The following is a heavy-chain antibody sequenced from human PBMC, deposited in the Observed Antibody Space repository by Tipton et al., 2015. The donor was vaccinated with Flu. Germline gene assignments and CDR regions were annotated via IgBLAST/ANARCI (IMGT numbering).Heavy chain of an antibody. V-gene: IGHV3-53*01. CDR1: AFSLTDNY. J-gene: IGHJ4*02. D-gene: IGHD5-24*01. CDR2: IYINDKT. Sequence: VQLVQSGGGVIPPGGSLRLSCAISAFSLTDNYVSWVRQAPGKGLEWVSLIYINDKTYYSDSVKGRFTVSRDMSKNTLYLQMDNLRADDTAVYYCARGIPDRDRDYWGQGTLVTVSS. CDR3: ARGIPDRDRDY.